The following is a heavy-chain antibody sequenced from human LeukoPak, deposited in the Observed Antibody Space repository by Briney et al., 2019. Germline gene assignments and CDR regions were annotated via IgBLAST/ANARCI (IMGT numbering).Heavy chain of an antibody. J-gene: IGHJ3*02. V-gene: IGHV4-34*01. D-gene: IGHD3-10*01. CDR1: NGSFSEYY. Sequence: SSETLSLTCEVYNGSFSEYYWSWIRQPPGKGLEWIGEINHSGSTNYNQSLKSRVTISVDTSKNQFSLKLSSVTAADTAVYYCARHPQYYYGSGRGFDIWGQGTMVTVSS. CDR2: INHSGST. CDR3: ARHPQYYYGSGRGFDI.